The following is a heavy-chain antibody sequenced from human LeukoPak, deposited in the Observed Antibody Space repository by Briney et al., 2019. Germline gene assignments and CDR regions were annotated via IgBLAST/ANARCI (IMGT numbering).Heavy chain of an antibody. CDR2: IYYSGST. V-gene: IGHV4-59*08. CDR1: GGSISSYC. Sequence: SETLSLTCTVSGGSISSYCWSWIRQPPGKGLEWIGYIYYSGSTNYNPSLKSRVTISVDTSKNQFSLKLSSVTAADTAVYYCARRTDTAMGNDAFDIWGQGTMVTVSS. J-gene: IGHJ3*02. CDR3: ARRTDTAMGNDAFDI. D-gene: IGHD5-18*01.